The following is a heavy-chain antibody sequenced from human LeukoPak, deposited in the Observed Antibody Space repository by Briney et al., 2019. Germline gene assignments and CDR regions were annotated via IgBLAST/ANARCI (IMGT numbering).Heavy chain of an antibody. Sequence: PSETLSLTCAASGYSISSGYFWGWIRQPPGQGLEWIGSIYHSGTTYYNPSLKSRITTSVDTSKTQFSLKLNSVTAADTALYYCACSRDLYSPLDYWGQGTLVTVSS. J-gene: IGHJ4*02. CDR3: ACSRDLYSPLDY. CDR1: GYSISSGYF. V-gene: IGHV4-38-2*01. D-gene: IGHD5-24*01. CDR2: IYHSGTT.